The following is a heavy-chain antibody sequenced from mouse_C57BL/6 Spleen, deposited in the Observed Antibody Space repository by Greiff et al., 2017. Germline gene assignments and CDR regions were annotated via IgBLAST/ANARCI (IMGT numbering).Heavy chain of an antibody. J-gene: IGHJ4*01. CDR1: GYTFTSYW. CDR3: ARAYYSNYVYAMDY. Sequence: QVQLQQSGAELVRPGSSVKLSCKASGYTFTSYWMHWVKQRPIQGLEWIGNIDPSDSETHYNQKFKDKATLTVDKSSSTAYMQLSSLTSEDSAVYYCARAYYSNYVYAMDYWGQGTSVTVSS. CDR2: IDPSDSET. V-gene: IGHV1-52*01. D-gene: IGHD2-5*01.